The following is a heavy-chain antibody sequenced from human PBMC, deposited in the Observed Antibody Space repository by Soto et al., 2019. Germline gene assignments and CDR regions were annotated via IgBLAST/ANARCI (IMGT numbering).Heavy chain of an antibody. D-gene: IGHD6-13*01. J-gene: IGHJ6*02. V-gene: IGHV4-59*01. Sequence: LSETLSLTCTVSGGSISSYYWSWIRQPPGKGLEWIGYIYYSGSTNYNPSLKSRVTISVDTSKNQFSLKLSSVTAADTAVYYCAGRVAAVVSTLIYSSNAMDVCCPGT. CDR3: AGRVAAVVSTLIYSSNAMDV. CDR2: IYYSGST. CDR1: GGSISSYY.